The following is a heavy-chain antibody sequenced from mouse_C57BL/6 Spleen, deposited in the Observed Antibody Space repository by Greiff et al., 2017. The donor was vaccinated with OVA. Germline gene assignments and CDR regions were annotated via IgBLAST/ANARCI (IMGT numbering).Heavy chain of an antibody. CDR2: IYPRSGNT. CDR1: GYTFTSYG. Sequence: QVQLQQSGAELARPGASVKLSCKASGYTFTSYGISWVKQRTGQGLEWIGEIYPRSGNTYYNEKFKGKATLTADKSSSTAYMELRSLTSEDSAVYFCARKDYYGSSYPYFDVWGTGTTVTVSS. D-gene: IGHD1-1*01. CDR3: ARKDYYGSSYPYFDV. J-gene: IGHJ1*03. V-gene: IGHV1-81*01.